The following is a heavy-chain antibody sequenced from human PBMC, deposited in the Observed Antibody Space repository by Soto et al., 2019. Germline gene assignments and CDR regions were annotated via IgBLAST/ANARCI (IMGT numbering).Heavy chain of an antibody. CDR3: ARYKSNYYYGMDV. J-gene: IGHJ6*02. Sequence: SETLSLTCTVSGGSISSYYWSWIRQPPGKGLEWIGYIYYSGITNYNPSLKSRVTISVDTSKNQFSLKLSSVTAADTAVYYCARYKSNYYYGMDVWGQGTLVTISS. V-gene: IGHV4-59*01. D-gene: IGHD1-20*01. CDR2: IYYSGIT. CDR1: GGSISSYY.